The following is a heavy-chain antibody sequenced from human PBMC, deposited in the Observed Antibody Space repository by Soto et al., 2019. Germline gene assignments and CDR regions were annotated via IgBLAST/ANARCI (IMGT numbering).Heavy chain of an antibody. V-gene: IGHV3-9*01. D-gene: IGHD6-13*01. CDR3: AKDITPGGAAAGY. CDR1: GFTFDDYA. CDR2: ISWNSGSI. Sequence: PGGSLRLSCAASGFTFDDYAMHWVRQAPGKGLEWVSGISWNSGSIGYADSVKGRFTISRDNAKNSLYLQMNSLRAEDTALYYCAKDITPGGAAAGYWGQGTLVTVSP. J-gene: IGHJ4*02.